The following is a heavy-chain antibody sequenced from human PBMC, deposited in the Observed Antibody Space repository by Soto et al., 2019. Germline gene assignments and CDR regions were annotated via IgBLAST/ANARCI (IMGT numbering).Heavy chain of an antibody. CDR2: INHSGST. Sequence: SETLSLTCAVYGGSSSGYYWSWIRQSPGKGLEWIGEINHSGSTDFNPSLKSRVTISVDASKNQFSLKLSSVTAADTAVYYCATHLKTTVTEYWYFDLWGRGTLVTVSS. CDR1: GGSSSGYY. J-gene: IGHJ2*01. V-gene: IGHV4-34*01. D-gene: IGHD4-17*01. CDR3: ATHLKTTVTEYWYFDL.